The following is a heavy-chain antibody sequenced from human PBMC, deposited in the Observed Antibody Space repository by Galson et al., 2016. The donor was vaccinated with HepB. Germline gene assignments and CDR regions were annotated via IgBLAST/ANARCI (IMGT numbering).Heavy chain of an antibody. J-gene: IGHJ4*02. CDR3: AKHSAMAAVGVEVDY. Sequence: SLRLSCAASGFTFGDFAMHWVRQVPGKGLEWVSTITWNSGHRDYAGSVKGRFTISRDNAMNSLYLQMNSLRLEDTALYYCAKHSAMAAVGVEVDYWGQGVLVTVSS. CDR2: ITWNSGHR. D-gene: IGHD5-24*01. CDR1: GFTFGDFA. V-gene: IGHV3-9*01.